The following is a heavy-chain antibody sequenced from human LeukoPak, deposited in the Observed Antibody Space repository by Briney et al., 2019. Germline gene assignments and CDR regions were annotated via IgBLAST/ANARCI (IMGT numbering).Heavy chain of an antibody. CDR1: GGSTSGYF. V-gene: IGHV4-4*07. CDR2: IYSSGIN. CDR3: AREPTSGREPTSGRPLDY. J-gene: IGHJ4*02. D-gene: IGHD5-12*01. Sequence: SETLSLTCTVSGGSTSGYFWRWIREPAGKRLEWIGRIYSSGINNYNPSLKSRVTMSLDTSKNHLSLNLTSVTAADTAVYYCAREPTSGREPTSGRPLDYWGPGTLVTVSS.